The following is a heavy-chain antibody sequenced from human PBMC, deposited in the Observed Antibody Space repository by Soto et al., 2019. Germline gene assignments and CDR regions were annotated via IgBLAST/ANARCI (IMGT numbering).Heavy chain of an antibody. Sequence: PGGSLRLSCAASGFTFSNYWMSWGRQAPGKGLERVANIAQDESERNYLDSVKGRFTISRDNAANSLYLQMNSLRAEDTAVYYCAKDHSVYSGYDYYYGMDVWGPGTTVTVSS. J-gene: IGHJ6*02. CDR1: GFTFSNYW. CDR2: IAQDESER. CDR3: AKDHSVYSGYDYYYGMDV. V-gene: IGHV3-7*01. D-gene: IGHD5-12*01.